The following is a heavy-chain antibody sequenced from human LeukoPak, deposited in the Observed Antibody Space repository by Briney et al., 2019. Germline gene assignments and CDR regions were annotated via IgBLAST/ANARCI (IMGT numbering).Heavy chain of an antibody. Sequence: SETLSLTCTVSGGSISSYYWSWIRQPPGKGLEWIGYIYYSGSTNYNPSLKSRVTISVDTSKNQFSLKLSSVTAADTAVYYCARRSGRYAFDIWGQGTKVTVSS. CDR2: IYYSGST. CDR1: GGSISSYY. J-gene: IGHJ3*02. D-gene: IGHD3-10*01. CDR3: ARRSGRYAFDI. V-gene: IGHV4-59*08.